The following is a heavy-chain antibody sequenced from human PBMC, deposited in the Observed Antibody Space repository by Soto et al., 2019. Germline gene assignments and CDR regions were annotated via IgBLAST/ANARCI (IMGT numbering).Heavy chain of an antibody. D-gene: IGHD1-26*01. J-gene: IGHJ4*02. Sequence: SETLSLTCTVSGGSISSSSYYWGWIRQPPGKGLEWIGYIYYRGSTYYNQSLKSRVTISVDTSMNQFSLTLTSVTAADTAVYYCARDPARGGGSYLGYFDYWGQGTPVTVSS. CDR1: GGSISSSSYY. CDR2: IYYRGST. V-gene: IGHV4-30-4*08. CDR3: ARDPARGGGSYLGYFDY.